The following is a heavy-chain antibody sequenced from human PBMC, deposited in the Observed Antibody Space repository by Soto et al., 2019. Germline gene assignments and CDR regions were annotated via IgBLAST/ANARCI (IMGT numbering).Heavy chain of an antibody. V-gene: IGHV5-10-1*01. CDR1: GYSFTSYW. D-gene: IGHD5-18*01. Sequence: EVQLVQSGAEVKKPGESLRISCKGSGYSFTSYWISWVRQMPGKGLEWMGRIDPSDSYTNYSPSFQGHVTISADKSISTAYLQWSSLKASDTAMYYCARKSMQSRGYSYGHGGMDVWGQGTTVTVSS. J-gene: IGHJ6*02. CDR2: IDPSDSYT. CDR3: ARKSMQSRGYSYGHGGMDV.